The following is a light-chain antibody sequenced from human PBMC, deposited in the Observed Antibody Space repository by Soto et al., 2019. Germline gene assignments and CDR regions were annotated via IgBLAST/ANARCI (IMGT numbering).Light chain of an antibody. CDR1: QSVSNNY. CDR3: QQYGSSGT. J-gene: IGKJ1*01. Sequence: IVLTQSSGTLSPSSGERATLSCSASQSVSNNYLAWYQQKPGQAPRLLIYGASNRATGIPDRFSGSGSGTDFTLTISRLEPEDFAVYYCQQYGSSGTFGQGTKVDIK. V-gene: IGKV3-20*01. CDR2: GAS.